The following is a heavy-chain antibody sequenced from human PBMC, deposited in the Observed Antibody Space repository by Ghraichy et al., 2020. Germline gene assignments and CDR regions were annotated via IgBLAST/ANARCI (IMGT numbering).Heavy chain of an antibody. CDR1: AFTFSSYA. V-gene: IGHV3-23*01. CDR2: IRGSGSST. D-gene: IGHD3-22*01. J-gene: IGHJ3*02. CDR3: AKDRDYYDSSGYYFNAFDI. Sequence: GSLRLSCAASAFTFSSYAMTWVRQAPGKGLEWVSTIRGSGSSTYYTDSVKGRFTISRDNSKNTLYLQMNSLRAEDTAVYCCAKDRDYYDSSGYYFNAFDIWGQGTLVTVSS.